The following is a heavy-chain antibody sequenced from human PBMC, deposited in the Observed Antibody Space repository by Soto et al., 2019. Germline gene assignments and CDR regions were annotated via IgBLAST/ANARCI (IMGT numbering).Heavy chain of an antibody. D-gene: IGHD5-18*01. CDR3: GRGAAYATAMDNWFDP. V-gene: IGHV1-18*04. CDR2: ISAYNGNT. CDR1: GYTFTSYG. J-gene: IGHJ5*02. Sequence: ASVKVSCKASGYTFTSYGISWVRQAPGQGLEWMGWISAYNGNTNYAQKLQGRVTMTTDTSTSTAYMELRSLRSDDTAVYYCGRGAAYATAMDNWFDPWGQGPLVTVSS.